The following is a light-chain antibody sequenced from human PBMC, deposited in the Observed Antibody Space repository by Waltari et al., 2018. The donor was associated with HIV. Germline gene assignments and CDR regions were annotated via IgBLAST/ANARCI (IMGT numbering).Light chain of an antibody. CDR1: TGTVISLNY. CDR3: VIYYGGSWV. CDR2: NTE. Sequence: QTVVTQEPSLTVSPGGTVTLTCASSTGTVISLNYPSWFQHKPGQAPRSLIYNTEHRHSWTPDRCSGSLPGGKAALTLSGVQPEDEADYYCVIYYGGSWVFGGGTRLTVL. V-gene: IGLV7-43*01. J-gene: IGLJ3*02.